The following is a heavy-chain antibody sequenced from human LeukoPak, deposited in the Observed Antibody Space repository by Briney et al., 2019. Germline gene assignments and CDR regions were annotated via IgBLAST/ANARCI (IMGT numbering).Heavy chain of an antibody. J-gene: IGHJ5*01. CDR3: ARGGGSRYHWFDS. CDR1: GYRFISYW. CDR2: IYPYDSDT. D-gene: IGHD2-15*01. V-gene: IGHV5-51*01. Sequence: GESLKISCKGSGYRFISYWIVWVRPMPGKGLEWMGIIYPYDSDTRYSPSFLGQVTISADKSISTAYLQWRSLKASDTAMYYCARGGGSRYHWFDSWGQGTLVTVSS.